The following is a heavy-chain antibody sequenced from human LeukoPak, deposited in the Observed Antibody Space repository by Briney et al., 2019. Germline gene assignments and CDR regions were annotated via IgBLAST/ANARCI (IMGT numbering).Heavy chain of an antibody. D-gene: IGHD4-17*01. J-gene: IGHJ4*02. V-gene: IGHV1-69*13. CDR3: ARVTTVTDPTLDY. CDR1: VCTFSSYA. CDR2: IIPIFGTA. Sequence: ASVKVSFKASVCTFSSYAISWVRQAPGQGLEWMGGIIPIFGTANYAQKFQGRVTITADESTSTAYMELSSLRSEDTAVYYCARVTTVTDPTLDYWGQGTLVTVSS.